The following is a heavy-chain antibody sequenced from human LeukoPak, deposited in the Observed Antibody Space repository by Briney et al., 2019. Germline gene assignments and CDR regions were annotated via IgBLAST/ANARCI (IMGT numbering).Heavy chain of an antibody. CDR3: AKGNLGLLWFGPSRPGAFDI. Sequence: PGGSLRLSCAASGFTFSSYWMHWVRQAPGKGLVWVSRINSDGSSTSYADSVKGRFTISRDNAKNTLYLQMNSLRAEDTAVYYCAKGNLGLLWFGPSRPGAFDIWGQGTIVTVSS. CDR1: GFTFSSYW. D-gene: IGHD3-10*01. V-gene: IGHV3-74*01. CDR2: INSDGSST. J-gene: IGHJ3*02.